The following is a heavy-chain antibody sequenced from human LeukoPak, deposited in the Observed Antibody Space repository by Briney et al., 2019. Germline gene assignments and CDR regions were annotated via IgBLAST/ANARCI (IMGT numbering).Heavy chain of an antibody. CDR2: ISGSGGST. Sequence: PGGSLRLSCAASGFTFSSYAMSWVRQAPGRGLEWVSAISGSGGSTYYADSVKGRFAISRDNSKNTLYLQMNSLRAEDTAVYYCARDLGWLHFWGQGTLVTVSS. CDR3: ARDLGWLHF. V-gene: IGHV3-23*01. CDR1: GFTFSSYA. D-gene: IGHD5-24*01. J-gene: IGHJ4*02.